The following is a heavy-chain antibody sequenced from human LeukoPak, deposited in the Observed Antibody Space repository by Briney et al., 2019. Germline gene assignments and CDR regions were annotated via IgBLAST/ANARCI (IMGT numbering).Heavy chain of an antibody. Sequence: GGSLRLSCAASGFTFSCYAMSWVRQAPGKGLEWVSIISGSGVSTYYADFVKGRFTISRDNSKNTLYLQMNSLRAEDTAIYYCARGYCSGRSCSSDYWGQGTLVTVSS. CDR3: ARGYCSGRSCSSDY. V-gene: IGHV3-23*01. CDR2: ISGSGVST. CDR1: GFTFSCYA. D-gene: IGHD2-15*01. J-gene: IGHJ4*02.